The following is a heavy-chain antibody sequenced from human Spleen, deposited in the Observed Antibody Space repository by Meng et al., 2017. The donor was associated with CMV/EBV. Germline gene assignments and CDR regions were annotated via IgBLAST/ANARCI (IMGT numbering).Heavy chain of an antibody. D-gene: IGHD3-22*01. CDR3: ARGTASGSYYYDSSGYFDY. CDR1: GLTLDIYS. V-gene: IGHV3-48*04. CDR2: ISSSGSTI. Sequence: GGSLRLSCAASGLTLDIYSMNWVRQAPGKGLEWVSYISSSGSTIYYADSVKGRFTISRDNAKNSLYLQMNSLRAEDTAVYYCARGTASGSYYYDSSGYFDYWGQGTLVTVSS. J-gene: IGHJ4*02.